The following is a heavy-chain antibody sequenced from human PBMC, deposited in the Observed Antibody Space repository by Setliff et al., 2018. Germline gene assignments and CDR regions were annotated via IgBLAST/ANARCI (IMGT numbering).Heavy chain of an antibody. V-gene: IGHV4-34*10. CDR1: GDSFSDYY. D-gene: IGHD2-15*01. CDR2: INHRGST. Sequence: SETLSLTCAVYGDSFSDYYWSWIRQPPGKGLEWIEEINHRGSTNYSPSLRSRVTMSVDTSKKQLSLRLSTVTAADTATYYCARYGGGHFWFFGLWGRGTLVTVSS. J-gene: IGHJ2*01. CDR3: ARYGGGHFWFFGL.